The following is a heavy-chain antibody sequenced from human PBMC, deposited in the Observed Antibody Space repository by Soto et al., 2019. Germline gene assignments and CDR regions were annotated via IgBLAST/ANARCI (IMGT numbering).Heavy chain of an antibody. D-gene: IGHD3-10*01. V-gene: IGHV2-26*01. Sequence: QVTLKESGPVLVKPTETLKLTWTVSGFSLSNARMGESWIRQPPGKAMEWLAHIFSNDEKSYSTSLKSRLTISKDTSKSQVVLTMTNMDPVDTATYYCARYYYGSGSYLHAIDYWGQGTLVTVSS. CDR1: GFSLSNARMG. CDR3: ARYYYGSGSYLHAIDY. J-gene: IGHJ4*02. CDR2: IFSNDEK.